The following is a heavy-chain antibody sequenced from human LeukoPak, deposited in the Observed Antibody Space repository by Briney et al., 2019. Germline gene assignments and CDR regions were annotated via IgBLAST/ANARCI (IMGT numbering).Heavy chain of an antibody. CDR3: GTDLGYCSSTNCDTFDY. CDR2: ISTHDVNT. D-gene: IGHD2-2*01. J-gene: IGHJ4*02. CDR1: GYTFTSSG. Sequence: ASVKVSCKASGYTFTSSGISWVRQAPGQGLEWMGWISTHDVNTKYAQKLQGRVTLTTDTSTSTAYMELRSLRSDDTAVYYCGTDLGYCSSTNCDTFDYWGQGTMTTVSS. V-gene: IGHV1-18*01.